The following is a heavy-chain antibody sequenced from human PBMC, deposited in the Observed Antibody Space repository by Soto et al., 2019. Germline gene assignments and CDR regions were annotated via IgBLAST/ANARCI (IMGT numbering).Heavy chain of an antibody. CDR3: AKPPDYNWNDY. CDR2: VSGSGGST. V-gene: IGHV3-23*01. J-gene: IGHJ4*02. D-gene: IGHD1-20*01. CDR1: GFTFSSYA. Sequence: PGRSLRLSCAASGFTFSSYAMSWVRQAPGKGLEWISAVSGSGGSTYYADSVKGRFTISRDNSKDTLYLQMNNLRAEDTAVYYCAKPPDYNWNDYWGQGTLVTVSS.